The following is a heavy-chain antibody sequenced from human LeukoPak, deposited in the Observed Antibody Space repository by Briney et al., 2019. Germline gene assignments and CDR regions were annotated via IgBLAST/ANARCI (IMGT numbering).Heavy chain of an antibody. J-gene: IGHJ4*02. V-gene: IGHV3-23*01. CDR3: AKGEGATGTTGFDY. CDR1: GFTFSSYD. D-gene: IGHD1-1*01. CDR2: LSGSGGST. Sequence: GGSLRLSCAGSGFTFSSYDMSWVRQAPGKGLEWVSALSGSGGSTYCADSVKGRFTISRGNSKNTLYLQMNSLRAEDTAVYYCAKGEGATGTTGFDYWGQGTLVTVSS.